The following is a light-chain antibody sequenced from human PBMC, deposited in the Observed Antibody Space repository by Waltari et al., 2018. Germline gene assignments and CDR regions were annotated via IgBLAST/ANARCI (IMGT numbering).Light chain of an antibody. V-gene: IGLV3-1*01. CDR1: KLGNKF. Sequence: SYELTQPPSVSVSPGQTANITCSGHKLGNKFVSWYQQRPGQSPVLILYQDKKRPSGIPERFSGSNSGNTATLTISGAQTLDESDYYCQTWDSFTGVAFGGGTKVTVL. CDR3: QTWDSFTGVA. CDR2: QDK. J-gene: IGLJ2*01.